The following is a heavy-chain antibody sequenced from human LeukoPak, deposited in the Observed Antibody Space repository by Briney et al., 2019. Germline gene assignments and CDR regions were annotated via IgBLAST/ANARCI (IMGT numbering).Heavy chain of an antibody. CDR2: IIPIFGTA. J-gene: IGHJ4*02. Sequence: GASVKVSCKASGGTFSSYAISWVRQAPGQGLEWMGGIIPIFGTANYAQKFQGRVTITADESTSTAYMELSRLRSDDTAVYYCARGMSYDSSGYYWSFDYWGQGTLVTVSS. CDR1: GGTFSSYA. CDR3: ARGMSYDSSGYYWSFDY. D-gene: IGHD3-22*01. V-gene: IGHV1-69*13.